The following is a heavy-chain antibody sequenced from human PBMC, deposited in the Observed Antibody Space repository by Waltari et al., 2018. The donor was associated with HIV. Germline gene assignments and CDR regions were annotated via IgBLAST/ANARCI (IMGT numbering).Heavy chain of an antibody. CDR2: MNPKSGNT. CDR1: GYPFSNYD. V-gene: IGHV1-8*01. D-gene: IGHD2-15*01. CDR3: ARSSGWSYFDY. J-gene: IGHJ4*01. Sequence: QVQLVQSGTEVKRPGASVKVSCKASGYPFSNYDINWVRQAPGQGLEWMGWMNPKSGNTGFAQKLKGRVTLTRNTSISTAYMELRSLRSEDTAVYFCARSSGWSYFDYWGRGTLVTVPS.